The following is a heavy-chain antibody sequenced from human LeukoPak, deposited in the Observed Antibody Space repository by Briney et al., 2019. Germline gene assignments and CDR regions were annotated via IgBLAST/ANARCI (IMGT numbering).Heavy chain of an antibody. J-gene: IGHJ5*02. CDR2: ISGSGGST. Sequence: PGGSLRLSCAASGFTFSSYAMSWVRQAPGKGLEWVSAISGSGGSTNYADSVKGRFTISRDNSKNTLYLQMNSLRAEDTAVYYCAKVGIAAAGIGRACWFDPWGQGTLVTVSS. D-gene: IGHD6-13*01. CDR1: GFTFSSYA. CDR3: AKVGIAAAGIGRACWFDP. V-gene: IGHV3-23*01.